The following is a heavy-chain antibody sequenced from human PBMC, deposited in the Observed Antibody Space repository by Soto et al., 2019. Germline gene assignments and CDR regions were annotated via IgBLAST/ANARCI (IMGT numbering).Heavy chain of an antibody. V-gene: IGHV3-48*03. J-gene: IGHJ4*02. CDR1: GFTFSSYE. CDR3: ARVPSLCQYSSSSY. Sequence: GGSLRLSCAASGFTFSSYEMNWVRQAPGKGLEWVSYISSSGSTIYYADSVKGRFTISRDNAKNSLYLQMNSLRAEDTAVYYCARVPSLCQYSSSSYWGQGTLVTVSS. D-gene: IGHD6-6*01. CDR2: ISSSGSTI.